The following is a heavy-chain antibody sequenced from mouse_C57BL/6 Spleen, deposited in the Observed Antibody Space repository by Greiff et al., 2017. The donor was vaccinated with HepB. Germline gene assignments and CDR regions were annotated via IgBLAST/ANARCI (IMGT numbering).Heavy chain of an antibody. V-gene: IGHV14-4*01. CDR3: TTSDDYDERDYYAMDY. J-gene: IGHJ4*01. D-gene: IGHD2-4*01. CDR1: GFNIKDDY. CDR2: IDPENGDT. Sequence: EVQLQQSGAELVRPGASVKLSCTASGFNIKDDYMHWVKQRPEQGLEWIGWIDPENGDTEYASKFQGKATITADTSSNTAYLQLSSLTSEDTAVSYCTTSDDYDERDYYAMDYWGQGTSVTVSS.